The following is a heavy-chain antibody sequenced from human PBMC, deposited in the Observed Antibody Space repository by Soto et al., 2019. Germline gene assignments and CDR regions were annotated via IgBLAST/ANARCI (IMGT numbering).Heavy chain of an antibody. V-gene: IGHV3-30-3*01. CDR1: GFTFSSYA. CDR3: ARDRPIAAAGCFDY. D-gene: IGHD6-13*01. J-gene: IGHJ4*02. Sequence: ESGGGVVQPGRSLRLSCAASGFTFSSYAMHWVRQAPGKGLEWVAVISYDGSNKYYADSVKGRFTISRDNSKNTLYLQMNSLRAEDTAVYYCARDRPIAAAGCFDYWGQGTLVTVSS. CDR2: ISYDGSNK.